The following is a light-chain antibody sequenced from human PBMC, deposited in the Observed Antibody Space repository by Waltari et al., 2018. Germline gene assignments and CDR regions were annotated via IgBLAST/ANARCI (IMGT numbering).Light chain of an antibody. Sequence: QSVLTQPPSVSAAPGQRVTISCSGGYSNIGSNYVTWYQQLPGTAPKLIIFENRLRPSGIPDRVSGSKSGTSSALDIVGLQPGDEAYYYCATWDSSLSGEVFGGGTKVTIL. CDR3: ATWDSSLSGEV. V-gene: IGLV1-51*01. CDR2: ENR. J-gene: IGLJ2*01. CDR1: YSNIGSNY.